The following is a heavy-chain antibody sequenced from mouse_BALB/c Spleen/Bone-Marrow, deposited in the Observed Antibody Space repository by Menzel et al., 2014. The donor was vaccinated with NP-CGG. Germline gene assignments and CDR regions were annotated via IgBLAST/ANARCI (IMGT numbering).Heavy chain of an antibody. V-gene: IGHV14-3*02. J-gene: IGHJ3*01. CDR1: GFYIKDAY. D-gene: IGHD1-3*01. CDR3: VRSPGEVNY. Sequence: VQLKESGAELVKPGASGKLSCTASGFYIKDAYMHWMKQRPEKGLEWIGSVAPGNGNTQYDPKFQGKATITADPSSNTAYLHLISLTPEDTAVYYCVRSPGEVNYWGRGTLVTVSA. CDR2: VAPGNGNT.